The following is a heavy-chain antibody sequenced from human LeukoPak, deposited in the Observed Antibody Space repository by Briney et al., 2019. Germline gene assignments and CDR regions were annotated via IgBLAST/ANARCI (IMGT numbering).Heavy chain of an antibody. CDR2: ISWNSGSI. D-gene: IGHD3-3*01. CDR1: GFTFDDYA. V-gene: IGHV3-9*01. Sequence: GGSLRLSCAASGFTFDDYAMHWVRQAPRKGLEWVSGISWNSGSIGYADSVKGRFTISRDNAKNSLYLQMNSLRAEDTALYYCAKGVDDFWSGYSDYWGQGTLVTVSS. CDR3: AKGVDDFWSGYSDY. J-gene: IGHJ4*02.